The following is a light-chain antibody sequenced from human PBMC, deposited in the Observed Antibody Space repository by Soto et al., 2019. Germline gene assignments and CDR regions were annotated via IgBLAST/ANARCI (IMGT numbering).Light chain of an antibody. V-gene: IGKV3-15*01. J-gene: IGKJ1*01. CDR3: QQYNNWPRT. Sequence: EIVMTQSPDTLSVSPGERATLSCRASQSISSNLAWYQQQLGQAPRLLIYGASTRATGIPARFSGSGSGTEFTLTISSLQSEDFAVYYCQQYNNWPRTIGQGTKVEIK. CDR1: QSISSN. CDR2: GAS.